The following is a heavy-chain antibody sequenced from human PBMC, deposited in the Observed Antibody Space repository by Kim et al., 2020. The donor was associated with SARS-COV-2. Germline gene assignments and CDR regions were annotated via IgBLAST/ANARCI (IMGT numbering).Heavy chain of an antibody. CDR2: IYYSGST. Sequence: SETLSLTCTVSGGSISSGGYYWSWIRQHPGKGLEWIGYIYYSGSTYYNPSLKSRVTISVDTSKNQFSLKLSSVTAADTAVYYCARLNYDFWSGYLTVDYYYMDVWGKGTTVTVSS. CDR3: ARLNYDFWSGYLTVDYYYMDV. D-gene: IGHD3-3*01. J-gene: IGHJ6*03. CDR1: GGSISSGGYY. V-gene: IGHV4-31*03.